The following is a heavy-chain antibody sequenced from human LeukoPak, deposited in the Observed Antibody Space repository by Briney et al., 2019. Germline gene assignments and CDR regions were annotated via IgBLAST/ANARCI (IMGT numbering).Heavy chain of an antibody. D-gene: IGHD6-19*01. V-gene: IGHV3-11*01. CDR2: ISDSGNTI. CDR3: ARSTLPGRSGRLEFFQH. Sequence: GGSLRLSCAASGFTFSNYYMTWIRQAPGKGLQWISFISDSGNTIYYADSVEGQFTISRDNAKNSLYLQMHSLRAEDTAMYYCARSTLPGRSGRLEFFQHWGQGTLVTVSS. J-gene: IGHJ1*01. CDR1: GFTFSNYY.